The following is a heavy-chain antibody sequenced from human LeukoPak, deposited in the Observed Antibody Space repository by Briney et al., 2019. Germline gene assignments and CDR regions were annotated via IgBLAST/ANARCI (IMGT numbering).Heavy chain of an antibody. CDR2: ISSSSSYI. V-gene: IGHV3-21*01. D-gene: IGHD3-22*01. Sequence: PGGSLRLSCAASGFTFSSYSMNWVRQAPGKGLEWVSSISSSSSYIYYADSVKGRFTISRDNAKNSLYLQMNSLRAEDTAVYYCARVPIEGYYYDSSGYYYFDYWGQGTLVTVSS. J-gene: IGHJ4*02. CDR1: GFTFSSYS. CDR3: ARVPIEGYYYDSSGYYYFDY.